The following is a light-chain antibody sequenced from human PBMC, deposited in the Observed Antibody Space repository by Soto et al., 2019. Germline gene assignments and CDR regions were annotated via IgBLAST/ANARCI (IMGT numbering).Light chain of an antibody. CDR2: AAS. Sequence: DIQMTQSPSSLSASVGDTVTITCRASQGIIDYLAWYQQRSGKVPKLLIYAASTLQTGVPSSFSGSVAGTDFTLTISSLQPEDVGTYYCQKYDTAPQTFGQGTRVEIK. CDR1: QGIIDY. CDR3: QKYDTAPQT. J-gene: IGKJ1*01. V-gene: IGKV1-27*01.